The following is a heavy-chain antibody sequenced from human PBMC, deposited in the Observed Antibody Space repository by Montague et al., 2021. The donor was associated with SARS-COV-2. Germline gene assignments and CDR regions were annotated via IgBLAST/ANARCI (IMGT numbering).Heavy chain of an antibody. CDR2: TYYRSRWSN. CDR3: ARERWAVGVSFDY. V-gene: IGHV6-1*01. Sequence: AISGDSVSSNSATWHWIRQSPSRGLEWLGRTYYRSRWSNDYAVSVRSRIIINPDTSTNQFSLQLSSVTPEDTAVYFCARERWAVGVSFDYWGQGTLVTVSS. D-gene: IGHD1-26*01. CDR1: GDSVSSNSAT. J-gene: IGHJ4*02.